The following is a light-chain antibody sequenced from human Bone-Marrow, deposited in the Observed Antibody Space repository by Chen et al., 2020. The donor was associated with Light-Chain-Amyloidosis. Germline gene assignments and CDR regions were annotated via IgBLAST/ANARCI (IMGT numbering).Light chain of an antibody. CDR3: QVWDRSSDRPV. CDR1: NIGSTS. V-gene: IGLV3-21*02. CDR2: DDS. Sequence: SYVLTQPSSVSVAPGQTATIACGGNNIGSTSVHCYQRTPGQAPLLVFYDDSARPSGIPERLSGSNSGNTATLTCRRGEAGDEADYYCQVWDRSSDRPVFGGGTKLTVL. J-gene: IGLJ3*02.